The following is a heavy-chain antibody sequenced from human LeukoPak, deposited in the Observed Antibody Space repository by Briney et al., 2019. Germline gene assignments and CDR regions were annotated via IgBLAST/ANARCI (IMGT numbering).Heavy chain of an antibody. D-gene: IGHD6-13*01. CDR3: ASSGQYSSSWVSDY. J-gene: IGHJ4*02. CDR1: GGSFRGYY. Sequence: SETLSLTCAVYGGSFRGYYWSWIRQPPGKGLEWIGEINHSGSTNYNPSLKSRVTISVDTSKNQFSLKLSSVTAADTAVYYCASSGQYSSSWVSDYWGQGTLVTVSS. CDR2: INHSGST. V-gene: IGHV4-34*01.